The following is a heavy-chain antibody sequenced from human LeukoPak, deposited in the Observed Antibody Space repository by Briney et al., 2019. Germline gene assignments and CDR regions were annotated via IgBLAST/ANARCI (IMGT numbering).Heavy chain of an antibody. CDR3: ARVNYSDSSGRPFDS. D-gene: IGHD3-22*01. J-gene: IGHJ4*02. V-gene: IGHV4-61*02. Sequence: PSETLSLTCTVSGGSISSGSYYWTWIRQPAGKGLEWIGRIYTSGSTNYNPSLTSRVTIPMDTSKNQFSLMLSSVTAADTAVYYCARVNYSDSSGRPFDSWGQGTLVTVSS. CDR2: IYTSGST. CDR1: GGSISSGSYY.